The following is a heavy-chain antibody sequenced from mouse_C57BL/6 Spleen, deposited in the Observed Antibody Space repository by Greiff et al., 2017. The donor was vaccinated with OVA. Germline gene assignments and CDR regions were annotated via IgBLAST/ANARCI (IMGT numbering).Heavy chain of an antibody. CDR1: GYTFTDYY. CDR2: INPYNGGT. Sequence: EVQLQQSGPVLVKPGASVKMSCKASGYTFTDYYMNWVKQSHGKSLEWIGVINPYNGGTSYNQKFKGKATLTVGKSSSTAYMELNSLTSEDSAVYYCARGGNLPYYAMDYWGQGTSGTGSS. D-gene: IGHD2-1*01. CDR3: ARGGNLPYYAMDY. V-gene: IGHV1-19*01. J-gene: IGHJ4*01.